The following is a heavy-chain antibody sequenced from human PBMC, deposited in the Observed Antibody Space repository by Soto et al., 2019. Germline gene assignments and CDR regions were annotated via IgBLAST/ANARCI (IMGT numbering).Heavy chain of an antibody. CDR1: GFTFDDYA. CDR3: AKDRGLVLSFYFDY. V-gene: IGHV3-9*01. Sequence: EVQLVESGGGLVQPGRSLRLSCAASGFTFDDYAMHWVRQAPGKGLEWVSGISWNSGSICYADSVKGRFTISRDNAKNSLYLQMNSLRAEDTALYYCAKDRGLVLSFYFDYWGQGTLVTGSS. J-gene: IGHJ4*02. CDR2: ISWNSGSI. D-gene: IGHD6-19*01.